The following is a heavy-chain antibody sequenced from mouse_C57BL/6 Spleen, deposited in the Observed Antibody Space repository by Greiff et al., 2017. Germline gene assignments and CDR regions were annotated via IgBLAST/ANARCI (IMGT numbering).Heavy chain of an antibody. CDR2: IYPGSGST. V-gene: IGHV1-55*01. CDR3: ARGGTFDY. D-gene: IGHD3-3*01. Sequence: QVQLQQPGAELVKPGASVKLSCKASGYTFTSYWITWVKQRPGQGLEWIGDIYPGSGSTNYNEKFKSKATLTVDTSSSPAYMQLSSLTAEDCAVYYWARGGTFDYWGQGTTLTVSS. J-gene: IGHJ2*01. CDR1: GYTFTSYW.